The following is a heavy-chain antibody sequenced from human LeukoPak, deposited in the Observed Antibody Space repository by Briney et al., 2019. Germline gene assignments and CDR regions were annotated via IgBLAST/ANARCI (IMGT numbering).Heavy chain of an antibody. CDR2: ISDSGGNT. V-gene: IGHV3-23*01. D-gene: IGHD6-6*01. CDR1: GFTFNTYA. J-gene: IGHJ4*02. Sequence: PGGSLRLSCADSGFTFNTYAMSWVRQAPWERRQWVSGISDSGGNTYYADSVRGRFTISRDNSKNTLYLQMNSLRAEDTAVYYCARHRSSWLIDYWGQGTLVTVSS. CDR3: ARHRSSWLIDY.